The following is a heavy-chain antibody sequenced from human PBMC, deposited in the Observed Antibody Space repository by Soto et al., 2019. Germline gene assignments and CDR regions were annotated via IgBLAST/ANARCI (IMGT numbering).Heavy chain of an antibody. CDR2: TYYDSIWYT. CDR1: GDSVSTNRAA. Sequence: QVQLQQSGPGLLRPSQTLSLTCAISGDSVSTNRAAWNWIRQSPSRGLEWPGRTYYDSIWYTDYAPSPKSRISVNTDTSKNQFSLQLDSVTPEDTAVYYCAGNYYRSGSYYSSFEYWGQGTQVTVS. V-gene: IGHV6-1*01. D-gene: IGHD3-10*01. CDR3: AGNYYRSGSYYSSFEY. J-gene: IGHJ4*02.